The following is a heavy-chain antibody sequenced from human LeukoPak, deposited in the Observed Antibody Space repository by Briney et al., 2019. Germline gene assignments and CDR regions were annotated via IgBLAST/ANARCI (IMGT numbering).Heavy chain of an antibody. CDR3: ARVDLYSSGWYPYYYYYGMDV. J-gene: IGHJ6*02. CDR2: INTNTGNP. CDR1: GYTFTSYA. D-gene: IGHD6-19*01. V-gene: IGHV7-4-1*02. Sequence: ASVKVSCKASGYTFTSYAMNWVRQAPGQGLEWMGWINTNTGNPTYAQGFTGRFVFSLDTSVSTAYLQISSLKAEDTAVYYCARVDLYSSGWYPYYYYYGMDVWGQGTTVTVSS.